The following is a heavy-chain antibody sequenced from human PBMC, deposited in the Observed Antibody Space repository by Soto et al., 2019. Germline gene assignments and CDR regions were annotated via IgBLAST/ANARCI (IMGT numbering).Heavy chain of an antibody. CDR2: ISFSGDDT. D-gene: IGHD1-26*01. V-gene: IGHV3-23*01. CDR3: VREGLRATTKGPYFDY. Sequence: EVQLLESGGGSVQPGGSLRLSCVASGFTFSGYALSWVRQAPGKGLEWVSTISFSGDDTYYADSVTGRLTISRDSSQNTLLLQMTSLRVEDTALYYCVREGLRATTKGPYFDYWGQGTLVTVSS. CDR1: GFTFSGYA. J-gene: IGHJ4*02.